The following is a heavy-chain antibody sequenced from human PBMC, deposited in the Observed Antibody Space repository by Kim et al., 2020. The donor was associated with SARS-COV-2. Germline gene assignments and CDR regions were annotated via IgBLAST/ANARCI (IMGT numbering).Heavy chain of an antibody. CDR2: ISDLGAST. J-gene: IGHJ4*02. Sequence: GGSLRLSCAASGFTFSTSALSWVRQAPGKGLEWVSSISDLGASTYYADSLRGRFIISRDNSNNTLYLQMDSLRGADTAIYYCAKERGGSSDRHGRYFDFWGQGTLVTVSS. D-gene: IGHD3-16*01. V-gene: IGHV3-23*01. CDR1: GFTFSTSA. CDR3: AKERGGSSDRHGRYFDF.